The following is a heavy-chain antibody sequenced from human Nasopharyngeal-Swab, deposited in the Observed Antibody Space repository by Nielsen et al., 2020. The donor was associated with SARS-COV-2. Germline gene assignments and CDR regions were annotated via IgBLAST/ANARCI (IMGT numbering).Heavy chain of an antibody. J-gene: IGHJ4*02. CDR3: ARVADYGDKSRFQPLPY. D-gene: IGHD4-17*01. CDR2: INQDGSEK. Sequence: GESLKISCAASGFTFSSYWMTWVRQPPGKGLEWVANINQDGSEKYYVDSVKGRFTISRDNADKSLYLKMNTLRAEDTAVYFCARVADYGDKSRFQPLPYWGRGTLVTVSS. CDR1: GFTFSSYW. V-gene: IGHV3-7*01.